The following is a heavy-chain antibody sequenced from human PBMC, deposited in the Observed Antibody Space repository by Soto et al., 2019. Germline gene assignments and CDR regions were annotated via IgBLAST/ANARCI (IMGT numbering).Heavy chain of an antibody. CDR1: GFTFSSYW. D-gene: IGHD3-9*01. CDR2: INSDGSST. CDR3: VKDSRLRYFDWLLESNAFDI. J-gene: IGHJ3*02. Sequence: GGSLRLSCAASGFTFSSYWMHWVRQAPGKGLVWVSRINSDGSSTSYADSVKGRFTISRDNSKNTLYFQMSSLRAEDTAVYYCVKDSRLRYFDWLLESNAFDIWGQGTTVTVSS. V-gene: IGHV3-74*01.